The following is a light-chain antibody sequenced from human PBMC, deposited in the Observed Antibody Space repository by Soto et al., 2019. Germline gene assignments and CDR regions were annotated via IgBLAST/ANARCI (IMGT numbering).Light chain of an antibody. Sequence: DLVMTQSPPSLPVTPGEPASISCRSSQSLLHSNGYNYVDWDLQKPGQSPQLVIYLGSNRASGVPDRLSGSGSGTDFTLNISRVEAEDVGVYYCMQVLHTPFTFGPGTRVDFK. CDR3: MQVLHTPFT. CDR1: QSLLHSNGYNY. V-gene: IGKV2-28*01. CDR2: LGS. J-gene: IGKJ3*01.